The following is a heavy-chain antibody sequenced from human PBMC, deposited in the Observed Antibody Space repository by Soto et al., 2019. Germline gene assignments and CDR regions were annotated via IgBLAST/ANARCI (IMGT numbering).Heavy chain of an antibody. V-gene: IGHV1-18*01. Sequence: QVQLVQSGAEVKKPGASVKVSCKASGYTFTSYGISWVRQAPGQGLEWMGWISAYNGNTNYAQKLQGRVTMTTGISTSTPDMELRRLTSDDTAVYYCARDLAAGNCDYWGQGTLVNVSS. CDR2: ISAYNGNT. CDR1: GYTFTSYG. J-gene: IGHJ4*02. D-gene: IGHD6-13*01. CDR3: ARDLAAGNCDY.